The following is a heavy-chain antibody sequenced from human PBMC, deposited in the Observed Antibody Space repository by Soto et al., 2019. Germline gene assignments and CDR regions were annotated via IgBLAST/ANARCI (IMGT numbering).Heavy chain of an antibody. J-gene: IGHJ4*02. Sequence: GGSLRLSCAASGFTFISYGIHWVRQAPGKGLEWVAVISYDGSNADYADSVKGRFTISRDNSKNTLYLQMDSLRAEDTAVYYCAKGYKLVDTTTPLDFWGQGALVTVSS. CDR1: GFTFISYG. D-gene: IGHD5-18*01. CDR3: AKGYKLVDTTTPLDF. V-gene: IGHV3-30*18. CDR2: ISYDGSNA.